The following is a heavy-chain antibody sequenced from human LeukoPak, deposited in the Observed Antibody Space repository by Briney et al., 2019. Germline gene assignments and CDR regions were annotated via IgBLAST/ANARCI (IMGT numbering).Heavy chain of an antibody. CDR2: ISGSGGST. Sequence: GGSLTLSCAASGFTFSSYAMSWVRQAPGKGLEWGSAISGSGGSTYYADSVRGRFTISRDNSKSTLSLQMNSLRAEDTAIYYCATYRQVLLPFESWGQGTLVTVSS. J-gene: IGHJ4*02. V-gene: IGHV3-23*01. D-gene: IGHD2-8*02. CDR3: ATYRQVLLPFES. CDR1: GFTFSSYA.